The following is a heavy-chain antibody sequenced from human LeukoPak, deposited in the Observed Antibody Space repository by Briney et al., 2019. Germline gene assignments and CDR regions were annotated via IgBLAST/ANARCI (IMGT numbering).Heavy chain of an antibody. D-gene: IGHD3-10*01. V-gene: IGHV4-39*07. CDR2: IYYSGST. J-gene: IGHJ4*02. Sequence: SETLSLTCTVSGGSISSSSYYWGWIRQPPGKGLEWIGSIYYSGSTYYNPSLKSRVTISVDTSKNQFSLKLSSVTAADTAVYYCARDSDGSGSFPLDYWCQGTLVTVSS. CDR1: GGSISSSSYY. CDR3: ARDSDGSGSFPLDY.